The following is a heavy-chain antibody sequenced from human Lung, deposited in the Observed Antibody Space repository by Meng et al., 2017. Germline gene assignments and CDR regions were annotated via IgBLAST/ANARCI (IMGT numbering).Heavy chain of an antibody. CDR1: GYRFGGYW. V-gene: IGHV5-51*01. J-gene: IGHJ4*02. Sequence: GESLKISCEGSGYRFGGYWIGWVRQMSGKGLELMGIIYLDDSETRYSPSFQGQVTISVDKSISTAYLQWNNLKASDTAMNYCARGLYSSGWYPDYWGQGTLVTVSS. CDR3: ARGLYSSGWYPDY. D-gene: IGHD6-19*01. CDR2: IYLDDSET.